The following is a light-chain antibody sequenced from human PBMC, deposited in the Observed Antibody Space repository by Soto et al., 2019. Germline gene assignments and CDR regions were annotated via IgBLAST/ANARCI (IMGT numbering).Light chain of an antibody. V-gene: IGKV1-5*03. CDR2: KAS. J-gene: IGKJ1*01. CDR1: QSISSW. CDR3: QQYNSYSPWP. Sequence: DIQMTQSPSTLSASVGDRVTITCRASQSISSWLAWYQQKPGKAPKLLIYKASSLESGVPSRFSGSGSGTDFTLAISRLQPDDFATYYCQQYNSYSPWPFGQWTEVEIK.